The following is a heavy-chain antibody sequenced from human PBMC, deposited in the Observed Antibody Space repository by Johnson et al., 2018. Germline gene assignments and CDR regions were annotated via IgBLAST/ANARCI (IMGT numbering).Heavy chain of an antibody. V-gene: IGHV3-13*04. J-gene: IGHJ1*01. CDR2: IAAAGDT. D-gene: IGHD3-3*01. Sequence: EVQLVESGGGLVQPGGSLRLSCAASGFTFRTFDIHWVRQAPGRGLEWVSTIAAAGDTSYPNSVKGRFIISRDNSKNTLYLQVNSLRAEDRAVYYCAKDALNPSDFWGGDEYFQHWGKGTLVTVSS. CDR1: GFTFRTFD. CDR3: AKDALNPSDFWGGDEYFQH.